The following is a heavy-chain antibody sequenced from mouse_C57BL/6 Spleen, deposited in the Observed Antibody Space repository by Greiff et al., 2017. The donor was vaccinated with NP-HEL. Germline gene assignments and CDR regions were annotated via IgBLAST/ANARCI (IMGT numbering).Heavy chain of an antibody. CDR2: IDPSDSYT. Sequence: VQLQQPGAELVMPGASVKLSCKASGYTFTSYWMHWVKQRPGQGLEWIGEIDPSDSYTNYNQKFKGTSTLTVDKSSSPVYMQLSGLTAEDSAVYGCANGPGFAYWGQGTLVTVSA. CDR3: ANGPGFAY. V-gene: IGHV1-69*01. J-gene: IGHJ3*01. CDR1: GYTFTSYW. D-gene: IGHD1-1*01.